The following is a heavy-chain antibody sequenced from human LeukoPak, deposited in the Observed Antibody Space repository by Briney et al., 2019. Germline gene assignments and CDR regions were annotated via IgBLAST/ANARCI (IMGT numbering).Heavy chain of an antibody. D-gene: IGHD5-18*01. J-gene: IGHJ4*02. CDR3: ARDQNSYGYCYFDY. V-gene: IGHV3-21*01. Sequence: PGRSLRLSCAASGFTFSSYSMNWVRQAPGKGLEWVSSISSSSSYTYYAASVKGRFTVSRDNAKNSLYLQMNSLRAEDTAVYYCARDQNSYGYCYFDYWGQGTLVTASS. CDR1: GFTFSSYS. CDR2: ISSSSSYT.